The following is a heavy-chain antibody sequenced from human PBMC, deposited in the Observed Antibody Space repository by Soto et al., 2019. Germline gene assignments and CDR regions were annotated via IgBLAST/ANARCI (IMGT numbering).Heavy chain of an antibody. V-gene: IGHV4-39*01. CDR1: GDSIRSSSY. CDR2: IYSTGNT. CDR3: RRSSRYSTDV. Sequence: QLQLLESGPGLVKPSETLSLTCTVSGDSIRSSSYWGWIRQPPGKGLEWIGSIYSTGNTYYNPSLNSQVTISVDTSKNQFSLNVISVTAADTAVYYCRRSSRYSTDVWGQGTTVTVSS. J-gene: IGHJ6*02. D-gene: IGHD6-13*01.